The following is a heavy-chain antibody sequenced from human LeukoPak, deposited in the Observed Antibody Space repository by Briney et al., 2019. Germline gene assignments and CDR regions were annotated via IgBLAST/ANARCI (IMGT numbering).Heavy chain of an antibody. CDR1: GGSITNYY. J-gene: IGHJ2*01. CDR2: VSYSGRT. Sequence: SETLSLTCTVSGGSITNYYWNWIRQPPGKDLEWIGCVSYSGRTHYSSALKSRVTISVDTSKNQFSLNLTSVTAADTAVYYCARPGRQDAYNGHYWYFDLWGRGTLVAVSS. V-gene: IGHV4-59*01. CDR3: ARPGRQDAYNGHYWYFDL. D-gene: IGHD5-24*01.